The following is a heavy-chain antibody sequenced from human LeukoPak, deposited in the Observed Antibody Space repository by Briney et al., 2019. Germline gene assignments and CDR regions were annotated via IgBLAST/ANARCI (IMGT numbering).Heavy chain of an antibody. Sequence: ASVKVSCKASGYTFTSYDINWVRQATGQGLEWMGWMNPNSGNTGYAQKFQGRVTITMNTSISTAYMELSSLRSEDTAVYYCARGRGITIFGVVTKYYFDYWGQGTLVTVSS. CDR2: MNPNSGNT. J-gene: IGHJ4*02. CDR3: ARGRGITIFGVVTKYYFDY. D-gene: IGHD3-3*01. CDR1: GYTFTSYD. V-gene: IGHV1-8*03.